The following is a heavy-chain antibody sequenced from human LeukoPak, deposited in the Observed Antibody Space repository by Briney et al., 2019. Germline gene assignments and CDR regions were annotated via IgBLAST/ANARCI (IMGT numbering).Heavy chain of an antibody. CDR3: AKDLGWSGSYGYFQH. V-gene: IGHV3-23*01. CDR1: GFTFSSYG. Sequence: GGSLRLSCAASGFTFSSYGMSWVRQAPGKGLEWVSAISGSGGSTYYADSVKGRFTISRDNSKNTLYLQMNSLRAEDTAVYYCAKDLGWSGSYGYFQHWGQGTLVTVSS. CDR2: ISGSGGST. J-gene: IGHJ1*01. D-gene: IGHD1-26*01.